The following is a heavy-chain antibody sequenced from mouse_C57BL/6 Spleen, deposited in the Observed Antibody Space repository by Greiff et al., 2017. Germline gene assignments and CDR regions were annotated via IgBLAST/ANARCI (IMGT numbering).Heavy chain of an antibody. J-gene: IGHJ3*01. CDR2: INPSSGYP. Sequence: QVHVKQSGAELAKPGASVKLSCKASGYTFTSYWMHWVKQRPGQGLEWIGYINPSSGYPKYNQKFKDKATLTADKSSSTAYMQLSSLTYEDSAVYYCARAGHYDPLWFAYWGQGTLVTVSA. CDR1: GYTFTSYW. CDR3: ARAGHYDPLWFAY. D-gene: IGHD2-4*01. V-gene: IGHV1-7*01.